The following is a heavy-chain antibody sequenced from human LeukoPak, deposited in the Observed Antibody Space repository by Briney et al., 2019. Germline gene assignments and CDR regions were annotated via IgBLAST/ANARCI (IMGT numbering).Heavy chain of an antibody. J-gene: IGHJ4*02. CDR2: INHSGGT. CDR3: ARGLYSSGWALFDY. D-gene: IGHD6-19*01. CDR1: GGSFSGYY. V-gene: IGHV4-34*01. Sequence: SEILSLTCAVYGGSFSGYYWSWIRQPPGKGLEWIGEINHSGGTNYNPSLKSRVTISVDTSKNQFSLKLSSVTAADTAVYYCARGLYSSGWALFDYWGQGTLVTVSS.